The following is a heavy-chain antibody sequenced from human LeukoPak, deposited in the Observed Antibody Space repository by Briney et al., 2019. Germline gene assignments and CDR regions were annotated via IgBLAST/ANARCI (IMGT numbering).Heavy chain of an antibody. V-gene: IGHV1-2*02. J-gene: IGHJ3*02. D-gene: IGHD3-22*01. Sequence: ASVKVSCKASGYTFTGYYMHWVRQAPGQGLEWMGWINPNSGGTNYAQKFQGRVTMTRDTSISTAYMELSRLRSDDTAVYYCARGGNDYYDSNGYQPRVTYAFDIWGQGTMVTVSS. CDR3: ARGGNDYYDSNGYQPRVTYAFDI. CDR2: INPNSGGT. CDR1: GYTFTGYY.